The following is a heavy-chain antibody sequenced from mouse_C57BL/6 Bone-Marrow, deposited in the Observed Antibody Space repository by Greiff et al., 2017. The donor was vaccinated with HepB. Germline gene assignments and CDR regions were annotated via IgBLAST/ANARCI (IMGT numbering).Heavy chain of an antibody. Sequence: VQLQESGPELVKPGASVKISCKASGYAFSSSWMNWVKQRPGKGLEWIGRIYPGDGDTNYNGKFKGKATLTADKSSSTAYMQLSSLTSEDSAVYFCAITAQATEFDYWGQGTTLTVSS. CDR1: GYAFSSSW. D-gene: IGHD3-2*02. CDR3: AITAQATEFDY. CDR2: IYPGDGDT. V-gene: IGHV1-82*01. J-gene: IGHJ2*01.